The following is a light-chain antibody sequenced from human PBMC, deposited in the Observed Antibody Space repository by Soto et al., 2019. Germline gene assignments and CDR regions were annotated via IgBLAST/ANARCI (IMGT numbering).Light chain of an antibody. Sequence: EIVMTQSPATLSVSPGERATLSCRASQSVSSNLAWYQQKPGQAPRLLIYRASTRATGSPARFSGSGSGTEFTLTISSLQSEDFAVYYCQQCNNWPLYTFGQGTKLEIK. CDR2: RAS. J-gene: IGKJ2*01. V-gene: IGKV3-15*01. CDR3: QQCNNWPLYT. CDR1: QSVSSN.